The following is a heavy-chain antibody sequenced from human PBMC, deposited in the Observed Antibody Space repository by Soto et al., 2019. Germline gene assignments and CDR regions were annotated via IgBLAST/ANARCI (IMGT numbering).Heavy chain of an antibody. CDR3: AKAYSNSWPNDWFDP. Sequence: EVQLLESGGGWLQPGGSLRLSCAASGFTFSSYAMNWVRQAPGKGLEWVSGITGSGAVSYYSDSVKGRFTISRDNSKNTLYLQMNSLRAEDTAVYYCAKAYSNSWPNDWFDPWGQGTLVTVSS. J-gene: IGHJ5*02. D-gene: IGHD6-13*01. CDR1: GFTFSSYA. CDR2: ITGSGAVS. V-gene: IGHV3-23*01.